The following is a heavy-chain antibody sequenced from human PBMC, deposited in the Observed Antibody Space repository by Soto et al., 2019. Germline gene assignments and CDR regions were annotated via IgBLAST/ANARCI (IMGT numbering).Heavy chain of an antibody. CDR2: ISSSSSCT. Sequence: GGSLRLSCAASGFTFSDYYMSWIRQAPGKGLEWVSYISSSSSCTNYADSVKGRFTISRDNAKNSLYLQMNSLRAEDTAVYYCARDRSETDTAMVHFDYWGQGTLVTVSS. V-gene: IGHV3-11*06. CDR3: ARDRSETDTAMVHFDY. D-gene: IGHD5-18*01. J-gene: IGHJ4*02. CDR1: GFTFSDYY.